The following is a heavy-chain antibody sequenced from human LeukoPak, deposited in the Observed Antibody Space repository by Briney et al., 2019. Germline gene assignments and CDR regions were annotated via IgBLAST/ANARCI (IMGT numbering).Heavy chain of an antibody. CDR2: IGGSGGNK. V-gene: IGHV3-23*01. J-gene: IGHJ6*02. CDR3: AKAPYFYSGMDV. Sequence: PGGSLRLSCAASGFTFSTFAMNWVRQAPGKGLEWVSSIGGSGGNKYYGGSVKGRFTVSRDNSKNTLHLQMNSLRVEDTAVYYCAKAPYFYSGMDVWGQGTTVIVSS. CDR1: GFTFSTFA.